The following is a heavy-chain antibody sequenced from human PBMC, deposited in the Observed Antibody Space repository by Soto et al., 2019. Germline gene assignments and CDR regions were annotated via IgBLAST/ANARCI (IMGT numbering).Heavy chain of an antibody. D-gene: IGHD2-8*02. J-gene: IGHJ4*02. CDR1: GGSISSYY. CDR3: ARDKITGLFDY. CDR2: IYHSGST. Sequence: SETLSLTCTVSGGSISSYYWSWIRQPPGKGLEWIGYIYHSGSTNYNPPLKSRVTISVDTSKNQFSLKLTSVTAADTAVYYCARDKITGLFDYWGQGTLVTVSS. V-gene: IGHV4-59*12.